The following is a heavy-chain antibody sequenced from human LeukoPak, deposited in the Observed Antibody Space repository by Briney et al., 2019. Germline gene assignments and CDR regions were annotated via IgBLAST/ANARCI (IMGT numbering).Heavy chain of an antibody. D-gene: IGHD2-15*01. CDR2: MNPNSGNT. CDR3: ARGICSGGSCYSYWFDP. CDR1: GYTFTSYD. J-gene: IGHJ5*02. Sequence: ASVKVSCKASGYTFTSYDINWVRQATGQGLEWMGWMNPNSGNTGYAQKFQGRVTMTRNTSISTAYMELSSLRSEDTAVYYCARGICSGGSCYSYWFDPWGQGTLVTVSS. V-gene: IGHV1-8*01.